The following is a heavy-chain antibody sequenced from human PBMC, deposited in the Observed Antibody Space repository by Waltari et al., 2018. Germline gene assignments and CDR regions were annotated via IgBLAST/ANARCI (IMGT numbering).Heavy chain of an antibody. Sequence: QVQLVQSGPEMKKPGSSVKVSCKASSDTFSNSASNWVRQAPRQGLEWMEWIIPYLDKKNYAQTLQGRVTMTADMSTTTVYRELTSLRSEDTAMYYCARMRWKWAYLDNWGQGSLVTVSS. CDR1: SDTFSNSA. J-gene: IGHJ4*02. V-gene: IGHV1-69*04. CDR2: IIPYLDKK. D-gene: IGHD1-1*01. CDR3: ARMRWKWAYLDN.